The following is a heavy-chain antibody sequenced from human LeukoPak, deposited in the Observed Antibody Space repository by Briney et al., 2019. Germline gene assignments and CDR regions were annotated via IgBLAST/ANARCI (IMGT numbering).Heavy chain of an antibody. J-gene: IGHJ4*02. D-gene: IGHD5-12*01. CDR2: INPNSGGT. V-gene: IGHV1-2*02. CDR3: ARVLGKRMATIAYGDYYGY. CDR1: GYTFTGYY. Sequence: ASVKVSCKASGYTFTGYYMHWVRQAPGQGLEWMGWINPNSGGTNYAQKFQGRVTMTRDTSISTAYMELSRLRSDDTAVYYCARVLGKRMATIAYGDYYGYWGQGTLVTVSS.